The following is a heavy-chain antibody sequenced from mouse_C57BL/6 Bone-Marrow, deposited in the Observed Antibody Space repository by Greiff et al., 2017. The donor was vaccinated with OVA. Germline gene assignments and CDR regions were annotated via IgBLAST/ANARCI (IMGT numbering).Heavy chain of an antibody. CDR3: AWGVARSAY. V-gene: IGHV1-50*01. CDR2: IDPSDSYT. J-gene: IGHJ3*01. Sequence: VKVVESGAELVKPGASVKLSCKASGYTFTSYWMQWVKQRPGQGLEWIGEIDPSDSYTNYHQKFQGKATLTVDTSSSTAYMQLSSLTSEDSAVYYCAWGVARSAYWGQGTLVTVSA. CDR1: GYTFTSYW. D-gene: IGHD1-1*01.